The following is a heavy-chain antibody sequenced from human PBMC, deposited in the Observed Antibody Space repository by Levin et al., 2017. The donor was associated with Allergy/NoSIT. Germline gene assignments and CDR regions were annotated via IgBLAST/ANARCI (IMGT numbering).Heavy chain of an antibody. CDR1: GFTFSSYA. D-gene: IGHD3-10*01. Sequence: GGSLRLSCSASGFTFSSYAMHWVRQAPGKGLEYVSAISSNGGSTYYADSVKGRFTISRDNSKNTLYLQMSSLRAEDTAVYYCATYMVRGVETDAFDIWGQGTMVTVSS. J-gene: IGHJ3*02. CDR2: ISSNGGST. V-gene: IGHV3-64D*06. CDR3: ATYMVRGVETDAFDI.